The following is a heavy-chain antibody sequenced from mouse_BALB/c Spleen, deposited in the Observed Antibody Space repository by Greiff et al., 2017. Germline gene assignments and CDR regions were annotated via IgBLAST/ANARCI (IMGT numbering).Heavy chain of an antibody. V-gene: IGHV5-17*02. D-gene: IGHD1-2*01. CDR2: ISSGSSTI. CDR1: GFTFSSFG. J-gene: IGHJ3*01. CDR3: ARSWGTTANQAWFAY. Sequence: DVMLVESGGGLVQPGGSRKLSCAASGFTFSSFGMHWVRQAPEKGLEWVAYISSGSSTIYYADTVKGRFTISRDNPKNTLFLQMTSLRSEDTAMYYCARSWGTTANQAWFAYWGQGTLVTVSA.